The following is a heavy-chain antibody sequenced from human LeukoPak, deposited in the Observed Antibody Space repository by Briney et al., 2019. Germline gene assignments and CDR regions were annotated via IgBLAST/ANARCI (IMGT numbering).Heavy chain of an antibody. V-gene: IGHV4-34*01. CDR1: GGSFSGYY. Sequence: SETLSLTCAVYGGSFSGYYWSWIRQPPGKGLEWIGEINHSGSTNYNPSLKSRVTISVDTSKNQFSLKLSSVTAADTAVYYCARGGPTRYFQHWGQGTLVTVSS. J-gene: IGHJ1*01. CDR2: INHSGST. D-gene: IGHD4-17*01. CDR3: ARGGPTRYFQH.